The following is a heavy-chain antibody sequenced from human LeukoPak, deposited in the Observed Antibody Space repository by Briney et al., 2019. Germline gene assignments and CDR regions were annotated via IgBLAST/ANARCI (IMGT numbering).Heavy chain of an antibody. Sequence: ASVKVSCKASGGTFSSYAISWVRKAPGQGLEWIGRIIPIFGTANYAQKFQGRVTITTDESTSTAYMELSSLRSEDTAVYYCARGGVAATRLATLNWFDPWGQGTLVTVSS. D-gene: IGHD2-15*01. CDR1: GGTFSSYA. J-gene: IGHJ5*02. CDR2: IIPIFGTA. CDR3: ARGGVAATRLATLNWFDP. V-gene: IGHV1-69*05.